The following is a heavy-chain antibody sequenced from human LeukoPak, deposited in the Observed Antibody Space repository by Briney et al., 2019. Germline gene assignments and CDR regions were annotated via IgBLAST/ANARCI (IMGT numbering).Heavy chain of an antibody. CDR2: ISGSGGST. J-gene: IGHJ6*03. V-gene: IGHV3-23*01. CDR1: GFTFSSYA. D-gene: IGHD3-3*01. CDR3: AKAADYDFWSGYERSYYYYYMDV. Sequence: GGSLRLSCAASGFTFSSYAMSWVRQARGKGLEWVSAISGSGGSTYYADSVKGRFTISRDNSKNTLYLQMNSLRAEDTAVYYCAKAADYDFWSGYERSYYYYYMDVWGKGTTVTVSS.